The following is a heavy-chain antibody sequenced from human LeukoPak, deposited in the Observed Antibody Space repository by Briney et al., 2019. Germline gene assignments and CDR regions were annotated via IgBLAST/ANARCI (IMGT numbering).Heavy chain of an antibody. V-gene: IGHV3-7*01. J-gene: IGHJ4*02. CDR3: ARDNQLLLDY. CDR2: IKQDGSEK. Sequence: GGSLRLSCGASGFTFSSYWMSWVRQAPGKGLEWVANIKQDGSEKYYVDSVKGRFTISRDNAKNSLYLQMNSLRAEDTAVYYCARDNQLLLDYWGQGTLVTVSS. D-gene: IGHD2-2*01. CDR1: GFTFSSYW.